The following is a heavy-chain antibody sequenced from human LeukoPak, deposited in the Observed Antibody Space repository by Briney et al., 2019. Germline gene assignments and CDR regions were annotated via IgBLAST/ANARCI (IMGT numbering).Heavy chain of an antibody. CDR2: ISNSGNTK. V-gene: IGHV3-48*03. J-gene: IGHJ4*02. CDR3: AAVIDY. Sequence: GGSRRPSWAASGFTFVIKERNWFRQAQGKGLEWISYISNSGNTKYYADSVKGRFTISRDNANNSVYLQMNNLRAEDTAVYYCAAVIDYWGQGTLVTVSS. CDR1: GFTFVIKE.